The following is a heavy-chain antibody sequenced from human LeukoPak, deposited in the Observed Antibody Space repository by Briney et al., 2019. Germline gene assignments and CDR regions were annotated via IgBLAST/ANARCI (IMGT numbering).Heavy chain of an antibody. CDR3: AKTYYDTGGPYYYYMDV. CDR2: ISSRGTTI. V-gene: IGHV3-11*04. Sequence: GGSLRLSCAASGFTFSDYYMSWIRQAPGKGLEWVSYISSRGTTIYYADSVKGRFTISRDNSKNTLFLQMNSLRAEDTAVYYCAKTYYDTGGPYYYYMDVWGKGTTVTISS. J-gene: IGHJ6*03. CDR1: GFTFSDYY. D-gene: IGHD3-22*01.